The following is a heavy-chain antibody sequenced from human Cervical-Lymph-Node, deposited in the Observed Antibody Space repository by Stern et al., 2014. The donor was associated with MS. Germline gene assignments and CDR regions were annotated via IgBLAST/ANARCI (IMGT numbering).Heavy chain of an antibody. J-gene: IGHJ4*02. D-gene: IGHD5-24*01. Sequence: QVQLVESGPGLVKPSQTLSLTCTVSGGSISSGGYYWSWIRQHPGKGLEWIGYIYYSGSTYYNPSLKSRVTISVDTSKNQFSLKLSSVAAADTAVYYCARGRDGYKSHFDYWGQGTLVTVSS. CDR3: ARGRDGYKSHFDY. V-gene: IGHV4-31*03. CDR1: GGSISSGGYY. CDR2: IYYSGST.